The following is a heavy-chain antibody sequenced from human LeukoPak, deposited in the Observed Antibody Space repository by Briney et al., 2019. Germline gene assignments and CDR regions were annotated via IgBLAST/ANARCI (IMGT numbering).Heavy chain of an antibody. CDR2: IYYSGST. Sequence: PSDTLSLTCAVSGYSISSSNRWGWIRQPPGKGLEWIGYIYYSGSTNYNPSLKSRVTISVDTSRNQFSLKLSSVTAADTAVYYRARHQYSYGDYFDYWGQGTLVTVSS. D-gene: IGHD4-17*01. CDR1: GYSISSSNR. CDR3: ARHQYSYGDYFDY. J-gene: IGHJ4*02. V-gene: IGHV4-28*01.